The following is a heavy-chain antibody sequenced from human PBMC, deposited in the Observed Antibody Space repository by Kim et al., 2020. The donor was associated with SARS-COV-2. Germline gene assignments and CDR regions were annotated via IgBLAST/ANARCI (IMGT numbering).Heavy chain of an antibody. Sequence: GGSLRLSCAASGFTFSSYSMNWVRQAPAKGLEWVSSISSSSSYIYYADSVKGRFTISRDNAKNSLYLQMNSLRAEDTAVYYCARDFITGTSVWYFDYWGQGTLVTVSS. CDR2: ISSSSSYI. CDR3: ARDFITGTSVWYFDY. J-gene: IGHJ4*02. CDR1: GFTFSSYS. D-gene: IGHD1-20*01. V-gene: IGHV3-21*01.